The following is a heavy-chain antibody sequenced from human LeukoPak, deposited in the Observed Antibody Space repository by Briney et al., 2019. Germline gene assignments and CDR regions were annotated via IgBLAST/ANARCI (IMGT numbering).Heavy chain of an antibody. CDR2: ISSSGSYI. CDR3: ARDLHYYVAMDV. J-gene: IGHJ6*02. Sequence: GGSLRLSCGASGFTFSSYNMNWVRQAPGKGLEGVSSISSSGSYIYYADSVKGRFTISRDNAKNSLYLQMNGLRAEDTAVYYCARDLHYYVAMDVWGQGTTVTVSS. D-gene: IGHD3-10*02. CDR1: GFTFSSYN. V-gene: IGHV3-21*01.